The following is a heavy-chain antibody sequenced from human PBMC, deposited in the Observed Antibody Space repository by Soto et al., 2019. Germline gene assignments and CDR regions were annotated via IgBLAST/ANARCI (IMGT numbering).Heavy chain of an antibody. CDR1: GFTLSSYS. Sequence: GGSLRLSCAASGFTLSSYSMNWVRQAPGKGLEWVSYISSSSTTYYADSVKGRSTISRDNAKNSMYLQMNSLRAEDTAVYYCARNGSSFDIWGQGTMVTVSS. J-gene: IGHJ3*02. CDR2: ISSSSTT. D-gene: IGHD2-8*01. CDR3: ARNGSSFDI. V-gene: IGHV3-48*01.